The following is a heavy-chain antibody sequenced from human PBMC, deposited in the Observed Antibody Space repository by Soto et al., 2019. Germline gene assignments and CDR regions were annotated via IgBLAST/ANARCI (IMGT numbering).Heavy chain of an antibody. Sequence: VGSLRLSCVASGFTFSSYAMSWVRQAPGKGLEWVSAISGSGGTKYYADSVRDRFSISRDNSKNTLYLQMNSLRAEDTAVYYWANAPRWTGTIRDWGQGTLVTVSS. D-gene: IGHD1-7*01. V-gene: IGHV3-23*01. CDR2: ISGSGGTK. CDR3: ANAPRWTGTIRD. J-gene: IGHJ4*02. CDR1: GFTFSSYA.